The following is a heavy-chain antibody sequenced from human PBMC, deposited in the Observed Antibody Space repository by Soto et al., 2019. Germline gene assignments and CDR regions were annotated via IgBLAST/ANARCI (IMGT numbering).Heavy chain of an antibody. D-gene: IGHD6-13*01. CDR1: GGSISSYY. CDR3: ARGMYSSSWYSDYYYYGMDV. V-gene: IGHV4-59*01. Sequence: SETLSLTCTVSGGSISSYYWSWIRQPPGKGLEWIGYIYYSGSTNYNPSLKSRVTISVDTSKNQFSLKLSSVTAADTAVYYCARGMYSSSWYSDYYYYGMDVWGQGTTVTVSS. J-gene: IGHJ6*02. CDR2: IYYSGST.